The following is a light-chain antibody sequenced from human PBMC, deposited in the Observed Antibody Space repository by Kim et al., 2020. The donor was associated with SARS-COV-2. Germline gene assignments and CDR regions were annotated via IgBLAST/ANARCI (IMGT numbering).Light chain of an antibody. Sequence: GQSITISCTGTPSDVGAYNYVSWYQQHPGKAPKLMIYDVSLRPSGVSNRFSGSKSGNTASLTISGLQTEDEADYFCSSYTSSYTLVFGTGTKVTVL. CDR2: DVS. V-gene: IGLV2-14*03. CDR3: SSYTSSYTLV. CDR1: PSDVGAYNY. J-gene: IGLJ1*01.